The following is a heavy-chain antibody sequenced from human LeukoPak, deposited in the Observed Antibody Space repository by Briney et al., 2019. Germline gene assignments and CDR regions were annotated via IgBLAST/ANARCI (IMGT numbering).Heavy chain of an antibody. D-gene: IGHD4-17*01. J-gene: IGHJ4*02. CDR1: GXTFSSYA. V-gene: IGHV3-23*01. Sequence: PGGSLRLSCAASGXTFSSYAMSWVRQAPGKGLEWVSSITSGGGGTYYADSVKGRFTISRDNSRNTLYLQMDSLRAEDTALYYCARRNPTTVKYFDYWGQGTLVTVSS. CDR3: ARRNPTTVKYFDY. CDR2: ITSGGGGT.